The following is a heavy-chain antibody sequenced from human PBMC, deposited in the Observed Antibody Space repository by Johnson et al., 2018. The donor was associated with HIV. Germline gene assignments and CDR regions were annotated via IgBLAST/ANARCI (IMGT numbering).Heavy chain of an antibody. Sequence: VQLVESGGGLVQPGGSLRLSCAASGFTVSSNYMSWVRQAPGKGLEWVSVIYSGGSTYYADSVKGRFTISRDNGRGLVYLQMHSLTAADTAVYYCARKYRWSQGTRVTVS. V-gene: IGHV3-66*01. CDR1: GFTVSSNY. CDR3: ARKYR. D-gene: IGHD2-2*02. CDR2: IYSGGST. J-gene: IGHJ3*01.